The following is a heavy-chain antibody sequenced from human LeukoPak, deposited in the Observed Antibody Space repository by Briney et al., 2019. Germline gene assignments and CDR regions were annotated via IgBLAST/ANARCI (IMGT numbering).Heavy chain of an antibody. Sequence: PGGSLRLSCAASGFTFSSYAMHWVRQAPGKGLEWVAVISYDGSNKYYVDSVKGRFTISRDNSKNTLYLQMNSLRAEDTAVYYCASGLELDYWGQGTLVTVSS. V-gene: IGHV3-30-3*01. CDR3: ASGLELDY. J-gene: IGHJ4*02. CDR2: ISYDGSNK. CDR1: GFTFSSYA.